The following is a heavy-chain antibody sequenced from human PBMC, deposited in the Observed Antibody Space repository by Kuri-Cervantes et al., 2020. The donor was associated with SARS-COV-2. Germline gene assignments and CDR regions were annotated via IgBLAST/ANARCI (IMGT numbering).Heavy chain of an antibody. CDR1: GYTLTELS. J-gene: IGHJ5*02. CDR3: ATGPPYYDPSNWFDP. Sequence: ASVKLSCKVSGYTLTELSMHWVRQAPGKGLEWMGGFDPEDGETIYARKFQGRVTMTEDTSTDTAYMELSSLRSEDTAVYYCATGPPYYDPSNWFDPWGQGTLVTVSS. CDR2: FDPEDGET. D-gene: IGHD3-3*01. V-gene: IGHV1-24*01.